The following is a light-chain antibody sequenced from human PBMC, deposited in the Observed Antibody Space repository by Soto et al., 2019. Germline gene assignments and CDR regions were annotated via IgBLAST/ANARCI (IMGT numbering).Light chain of an antibody. CDR1: ESISSW. CDR3: QQYPSHPRT. Sequence: DLQMTQSPSTLSASVGDRVTITCRASESISSWLAWYQQKPGKAPSLLIYTASSLEVEVPSRFSGRGSGTEFTLAISSLHPDDIATYHCQQYPSHPRTFGGGTKIEMK. V-gene: IGKV1-5*03. J-gene: IGKJ4*01. CDR2: TAS.